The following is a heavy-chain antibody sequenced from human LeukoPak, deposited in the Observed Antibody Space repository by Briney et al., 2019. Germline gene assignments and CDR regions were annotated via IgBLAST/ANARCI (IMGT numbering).Heavy chain of an antibody. D-gene: IGHD1-1*01. CDR1: GGSISSGGYS. CDR2: IYHSGST. Sequence: PSETLSLTCAVSGGSISSGGYSWSWIQQPPGKGLEWIGYIYHSGSTYYNPSLKSRVTISVDRSKNQFSLKLSSVTAADTAVYYCAREVPPNWFDPWGQGTLVTVSS. CDR3: AREVPPNWFDP. J-gene: IGHJ5*02. V-gene: IGHV4-30-2*01.